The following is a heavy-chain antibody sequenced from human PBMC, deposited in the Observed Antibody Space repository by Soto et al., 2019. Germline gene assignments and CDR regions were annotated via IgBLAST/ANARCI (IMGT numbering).Heavy chain of an antibody. J-gene: IGHJ6*03. V-gene: IGHV4-34*01. CDR3: ARVGVYCSGGSCYSTSRSYYYYMDV. D-gene: IGHD2-15*01. Sequence: QVQLQQWGAGLLKPSETLSLTCAVYGGSFSGYYWSWIRQPPGKGLEWIGEINHSGSTNYNPSLKSRVTISVDTSKNQFSLKLSSVTAADTAVYYCARVGVYCSGGSCYSTSRSYYYYMDVWGKGTTVTVSS. CDR1: GGSFSGYY. CDR2: INHSGST.